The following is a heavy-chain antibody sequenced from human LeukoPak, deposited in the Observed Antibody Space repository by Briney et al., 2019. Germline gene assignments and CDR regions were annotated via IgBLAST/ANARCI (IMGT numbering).Heavy chain of an antibody. CDR3: ARDPYYYDSSGYYSTDY. J-gene: IGHJ4*02. CDR1: RFTFSSYG. Sequence: GGSLRLSCAASRFTFSSYGMNWVRQAPGKGLEWVSYISDSTSSKYYADSVKGRFTISRDNAKNSLYLQMNSLRDVDTAVYYCARDPYYYDSSGYYSTDYWGQGTLVTVSS. D-gene: IGHD3-22*01. V-gene: IGHV3-48*02. CDR2: ISDSTSSK.